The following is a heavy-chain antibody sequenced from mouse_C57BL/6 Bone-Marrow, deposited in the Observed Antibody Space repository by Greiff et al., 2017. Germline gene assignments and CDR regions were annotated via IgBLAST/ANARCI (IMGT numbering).Heavy chain of an antibody. J-gene: IGHJ1*03. Sequence: DVHLVESGGGLVQPGESLKLSCESNEYEFPSHDMSWVRKTPEKRLELVAAINSDGGSTYYPDTMERRFIISRDNTKKTLYLPMSSLRSEDTALYYCARHSPYPYWYFDVWGTETTVTVSS. CDR1: EYEFPSHD. V-gene: IGHV5-2*01. D-gene: IGHD5-1-1*01. CDR3: ARHSPYPYWYFDV. CDR2: INSDGGST.